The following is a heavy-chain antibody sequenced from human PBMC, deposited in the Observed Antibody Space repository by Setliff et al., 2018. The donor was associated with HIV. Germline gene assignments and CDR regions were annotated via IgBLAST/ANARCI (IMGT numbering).Heavy chain of an antibody. CDR3: ARQITSVTTEKLVVNDAFDI. CDR1: NDSITYYY. J-gene: IGHJ3*02. CDR2: IFDSENT. D-gene: IGHD3-22*01. V-gene: IGHV4-59*01. Sequence: SETLSLTCSVSNDSITYYYWNWIRQPPGKGLEWIGNIFDSENTNYNPSLKSRVTMSVDASKNQFSLKLSSVTAADTAVYYCARQITSVTTEKLVVNDAFDIWGQGIMVTVS.